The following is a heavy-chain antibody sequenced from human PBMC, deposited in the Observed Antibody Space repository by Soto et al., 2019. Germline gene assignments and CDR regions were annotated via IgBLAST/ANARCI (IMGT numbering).Heavy chain of an antibody. Sequence: GASVKVSCKASGYTFTSYGISWVRQAPGQGLEWMGWISAYNGNTNYAQKLQGRVTMTTDTSTSTAYMELRSLRSDDTAVYYCARGDYYGSGSYYWESSDDYYYGMDVWGQGTTVTVSS. CDR2: ISAYNGNT. CDR1: GYTFTSYG. CDR3: ARGDYYGSGSYYWESSDDYYYGMDV. D-gene: IGHD3-10*01. V-gene: IGHV1-18*04. J-gene: IGHJ6*02.